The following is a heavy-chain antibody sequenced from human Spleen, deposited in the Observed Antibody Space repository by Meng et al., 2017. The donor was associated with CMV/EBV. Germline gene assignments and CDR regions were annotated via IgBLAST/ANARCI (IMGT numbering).Heavy chain of an antibody. J-gene: IGHJ4*02. CDR3: ARYGVVAAMDY. Sequence: GGSLRLSCAASGFTFSTYWMTWVRQAAGKGLEWVANIKPDGSEIHYVDSVKGRFTISRDNAKNSLYLQLNSLRGEDAAMYYCARYGVVAAMDYWGQGTLVTVSS. CDR2: IKPDGSEI. CDR1: GFTFSTYW. D-gene: IGHD1-26*01. V-gene: IGHV3-7*01.